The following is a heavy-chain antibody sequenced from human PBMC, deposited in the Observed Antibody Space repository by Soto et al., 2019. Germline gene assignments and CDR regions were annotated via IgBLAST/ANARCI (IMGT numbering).Heavy chain of an antibody. D-gene: IGHD2-2*01. CDR2: IIPIFGTA. CDR1: GGTFSSYS. CDR3: ARPLRAAATEDAFDI. V-gene: IGHV1-69*13. Sequence: SVKVSCKASGGTFSSYSISWVRQAPGQGLEWMGGIIPIFGTANYAQKFQGRVTITADESTSTAYMELSSLRSEDTAVYYCARPLRAAATEDAFDIWGQGTMVNVSS. J-gene: IGHJ3*02.